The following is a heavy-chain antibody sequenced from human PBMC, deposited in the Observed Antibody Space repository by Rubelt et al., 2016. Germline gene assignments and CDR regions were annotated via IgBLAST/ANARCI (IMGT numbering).Heavy chain of an antibody. CDR3: ARFKRGAFDI. V-gene: IGHV1-69*09. Sequence: QVQLVQSGAEVKKPGSSVKVSCKASGGTFSSYAISWVRQAPGQGLEWMGRIIPILGIANYAQKFQGRVTVTADESTSTADRERSSLRSEDTAVYYCARFKRGAFDIWGQGTMVTVSS. J-gene: IGHJ3*02. CDR2: IIPILGIA. CDR1: GGTFSSYA.